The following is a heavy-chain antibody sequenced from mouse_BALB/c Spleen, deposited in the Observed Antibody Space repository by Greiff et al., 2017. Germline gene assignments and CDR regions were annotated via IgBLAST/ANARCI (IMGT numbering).Heavy chain of an antibody. CDR2: IWSGGST. V-gene: IGHV2-4-1*01. D-gene: IGHD2-1*01. J-gene: IGHJ3*01. Sequence: VKLMESGPGLVQPSQSLSITCTVSGFSLTSYGVHWVRQSPGKGLEWLGVIWSGGSTDYKAAIISRMSISKDNSRSQDFFIMNSIQADETAIYCSARESDGNYTWFAYWGQGTLVTVSA. CDR3: ARESDGNYTWFAY. CDR1: GFSLTSYG.